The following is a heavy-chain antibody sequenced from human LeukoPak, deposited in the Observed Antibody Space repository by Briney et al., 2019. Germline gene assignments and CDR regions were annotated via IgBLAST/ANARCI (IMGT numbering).Heavy chain of an antibody. Sequence: SETLSLTCTVSGDSISSNSYYWGWLRQPPGKGLEWIVSIYYSGSTYYNPSVKSRFTVSVDKAKNPFSLKLSSVTTAATAMYYCARQFYTAIVLFWFDPWGLGTLVTVSS. CDR1: GDSISSNSYY. CDR2: IYYSGST. CDR3: ARQFYTAIVLFWFDP. J-gene: IGHJ5*02. V-gene: IGHV4-39*07. D-gene: IGHD5-18*01.